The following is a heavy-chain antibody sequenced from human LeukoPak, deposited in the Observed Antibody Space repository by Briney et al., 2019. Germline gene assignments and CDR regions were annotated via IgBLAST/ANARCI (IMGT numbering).Heavy chain of an antibody. CDR2: IYSGGST. Sequence: GGSLRLSCAASGFTVSSNYMSWVRQAPGKGLEWVSVIYSGGSTYYADSVKGRFTISRDNSKNTLYLQMNSLRAEDTAVYYCAREENYYYYGMDVWGQGITVTVSS. CDR1: GFTVSSNY. CDR3: AREENYYYYGMDV. V-gene: IGHV3-66*01. J-gene: IGHJ6*02.